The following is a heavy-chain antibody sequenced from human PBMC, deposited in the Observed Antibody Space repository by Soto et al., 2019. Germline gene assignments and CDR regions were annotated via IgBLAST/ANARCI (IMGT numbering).Heavy chain of an antibody. D-gene: IGHD5-12*01. J-gene: IGHJ4*02. CDR1: GGSIRSYY. CDR3: ARHGDGYNYGTFTGFDY. CDR2: IYYSGYT. V-gene: IGHV4-59*08. Sequence: QVLLQESGPGLVKPSETLSLTCTVSGGSIRSYYWSWIRQPPGKGLEWIGYIYYSGYTDYNPSLKSRVTISVDTSKNQFSLKLSSVTAADTAMYYCARHGDGYNYGTFTGFDYWGQGTLVTVSS.